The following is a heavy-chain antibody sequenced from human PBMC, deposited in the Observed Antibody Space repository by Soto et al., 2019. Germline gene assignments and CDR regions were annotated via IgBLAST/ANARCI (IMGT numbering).Heavy chain of an antibody. D-gene: IGHD2-15*01. Sequence: SETLSLTCAVYGGSFSGYYWSWIRQPPGKGLEWIGEINHSGSTNYNPSLKSRVTISVDTSKNQFSLKLSSVTAADTAVYYCARLGVVVAATPLYYYYGMDVWGQGTTVTVS. CDR1: GGSFSGYY. J-gene: IGHJ6*02. CDR2: INHSGST. CDR3: ARLGVVVAATPLYYYYGMDV. V-gene: IGHV4-34*01.